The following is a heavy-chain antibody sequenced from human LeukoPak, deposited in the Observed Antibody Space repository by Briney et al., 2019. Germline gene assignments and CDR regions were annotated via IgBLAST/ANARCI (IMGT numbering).Heavy chain of an antibody. J-gene: IGHJ5*02. D-gene: IGHD6-19*01. V-gene: IGHV3-23*01. Sequence: GGSLRLSCAASGFTFSGYAMSWVGQAPGKGLEWVSSISASGGDTYYADSVKGRFTIYRDNSRNTLYLQLHSLRAEDTAIYYCARAGANWFDPWGQGSLVTVSS. CDR2: ISASGGDT. CDR3: ARAGANWFDP. CDR1: GFTFSGYA.